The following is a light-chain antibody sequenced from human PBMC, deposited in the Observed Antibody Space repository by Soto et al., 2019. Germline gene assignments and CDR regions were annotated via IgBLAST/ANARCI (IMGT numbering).Light chain of an antibody. J-gene: IGLJ1*01. CDR3: GSWDSRMSAYV. Sequence: QSVLTQPPSVSAAPGQKVTISCSGSSSNIGGNSVSWYQQLPGTAPKLLIYDDNKRPSGIPDRFSGSKSGTSDTLGITGFQTGDEADYYCGSWDSRMSAYVFGTGTKVTVL. CDR2: DDN. CDR1: SSNIGGNS. V-gene: IGLV1-51*01.